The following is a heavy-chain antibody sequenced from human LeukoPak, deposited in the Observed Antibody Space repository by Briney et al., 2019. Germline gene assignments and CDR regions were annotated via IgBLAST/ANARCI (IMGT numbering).Heavy chain of an antibody. CDR3: ARGSRIRFYYYYYMDV. D-gene: IGHD2-21*01. CDR2: IYYSGST. J-gene: IGHJ6*03. V-gene: IGHV4-59*11. CDR1: GGSISSHY. Sequence: SETLSLTCTVSGGSISSHYWSWIRQPPGKGLEWIGYIYYSGSTNYNPSLKSRVTISVDTSKNQFSLKLSSVTAADTAVYYCARGSRIRFYYYYYMDVWGKGTTVTVSS.